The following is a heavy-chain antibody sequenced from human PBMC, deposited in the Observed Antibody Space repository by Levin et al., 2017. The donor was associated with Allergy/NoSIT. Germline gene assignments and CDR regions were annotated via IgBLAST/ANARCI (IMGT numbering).Heavy chain of an antibody. CDR1: GYTFTNYG. J-gene: IGHJ4*02. CDR3: ARDAVATAVVGGIEY. D-gene: IGHD5-12*01. V-gene: IGHV1-18*01. Sequence: ASVKVSCKASGYTFTNYGISWVRQAPGQGLEWMAWISAYNGDTKNAQNLQGRATVTTDTSTSTAYMELRSLRSDDTAVYYCARDAVATAVVGGIEYWGQGTLVTVSS. CDR2: ISAYNGDT.